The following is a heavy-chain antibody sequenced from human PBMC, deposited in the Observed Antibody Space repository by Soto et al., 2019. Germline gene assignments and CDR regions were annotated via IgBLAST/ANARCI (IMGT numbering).Heavy chain of an antibody. J-gene: IGHJ6*02. CDR2: IYYSGST. V-gene: IGHV4-39*01. CDR3: ASLAYDSSGYRNYYYYGMDV. D-gene: IGHD3-22*01. CDR1: GGSISSSSYY. Sequence: ETLSLTCTVSGGSISSSSYYWGWIRQPPGKGLEWIGSIYYSGSTYYNPSLKSRVTISVDTSKNQFSLKLSSVTAADTAVYYCASLAYDSSGYRNYYYYGMDVWGQGTTVTVSS.